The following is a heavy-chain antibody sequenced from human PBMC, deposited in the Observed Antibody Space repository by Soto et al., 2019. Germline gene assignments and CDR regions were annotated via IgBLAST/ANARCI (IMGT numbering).Heavy chain of an antibody. V-gene: IGHV3-30*18. D-gene: IGHD5-18*01. CDR1: GYPFSSYG. CDR3: AKEGPSYAPSYYFDY. CDR2: ISYDGSNK. Sequence: PGGSLRLSCAASGYPFSSYGVHWVRKDPGKGLEWVAVISYDGSNKYYADSVKGRFTISRDNSKNTLYLQMNSLRAEDTAVYYCAKEGPSYAPSYYFDYWGQGTLVTVSS. J-gene: IGHJ4*02.